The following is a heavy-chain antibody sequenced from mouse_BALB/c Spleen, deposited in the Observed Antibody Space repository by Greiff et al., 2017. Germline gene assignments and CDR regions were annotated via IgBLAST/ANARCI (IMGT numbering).Heavy chain of an antibody. CDR3: AREDYYGSRDFDY. Sequence: VKLQQSGPELVKPGASVRISCKASGYTFTSYYIHWVKQRPGQGLEWIGWIYPGNVNTKYNEKFKGKATLTADKSSSTAYMQLSSLTSEDSAVYFCAREDYYGSRDFDYWGQGTTLTVSS. V-gene: IGHV1S56*01. D-gene: IGHD1-1*01. J-gene: IGHJ2*01. CDR1: GYTFTSYY. CDR2: IYPGNVNT.